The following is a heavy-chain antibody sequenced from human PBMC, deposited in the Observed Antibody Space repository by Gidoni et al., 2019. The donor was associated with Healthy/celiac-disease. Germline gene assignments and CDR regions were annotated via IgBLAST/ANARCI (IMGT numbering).Heavy chain of an antibody. CDR3: ARDLEMATTPFFYYYYYGMDV. CDR2: ISAYNGNT. J-gene: IGHJ6*02. V-gene: IGHV1-18*01. Sequence: QVQLVQSGAEVKKPGASVKVSCKASGYTFTSYGISWVRQAPGQGLEWVGWISAYNGNTNYAQKLQGRVTMTTDTSTSTAYMELRSLRSDDTDVYYCARDLEMATTPFFYYYYYGMDVWGQGTTVTVSS. CDR1: GYTFTSYG. D-gene: IGHD5-12*01.